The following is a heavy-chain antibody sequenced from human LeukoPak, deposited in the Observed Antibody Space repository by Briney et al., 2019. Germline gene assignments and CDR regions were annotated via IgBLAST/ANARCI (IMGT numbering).Heavy chain of an antibody. D-gene: IGHD2-15*01. Sequence: PSETLSLTCAVYSGSFGGYYWSWIRQPPGKGLEWIGEINHSGSTNYNPSLKSRDTISVDTSKNQFSLKLSSVTAADTAVYYCARGAAVGIFDYWGQGTLVTVSS. V-gene: IGHV4-34*01. CDR1: SGSFGGYY. CDR3: ARGAAVGIFDY. CDR2: INHSGST. J-gene: IGHJ4*02.